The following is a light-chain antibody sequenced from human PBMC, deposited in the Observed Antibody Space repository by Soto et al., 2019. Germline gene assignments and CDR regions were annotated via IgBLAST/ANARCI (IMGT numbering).Light chain of an antibody. V-gene: IGLV2-14*01. CDR3: SSQADSSTLV. CDR2: DVS. J-gene: IGLJ2*01. CDR1: SSDIGGYNY. Sequence: QSALTQPASVSGSPGQSITISCTGTSSDIGGYNYVSWYQQHPGKAPKLMIYDVSNRPSGVSNRFSGSKSGNTASLTISGLQAEDEADYYCSSQADSSTLVFGGGTKVTVL.